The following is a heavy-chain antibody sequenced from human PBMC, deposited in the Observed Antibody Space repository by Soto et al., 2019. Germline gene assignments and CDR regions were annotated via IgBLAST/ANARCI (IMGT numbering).Heavy chain of an antibody. Sequence: WGTLCLTCAVSGFAISSYYWSWVRQPSGKGLEWIVLIYTSVSTNYNPSLESRVTISVDTSKNQFSLKLSSVTAADTAVYYCARDLGYCRSHRCYTLWEYWGQGTMVTXSS. J-gene: IGHJ4*02. CDR3: ARDLGYCRSHRCYTLWEY. CDR1: GFAISSYY. D-gene: IGHD2-2*02. CDR2: IYTSVST. V-gene: IGHV4-4*07.